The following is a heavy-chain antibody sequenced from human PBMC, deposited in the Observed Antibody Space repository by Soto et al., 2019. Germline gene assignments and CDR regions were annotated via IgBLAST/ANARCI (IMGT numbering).Heavy chain of an antibody. D-gene: IGHD2-21*01. CDR3: ASCPIYGGDSYFAY. Sequence: QVQLVQSGAEVRKPGASVKLSCQASGYTFTHYYIHWVRQAPGQGLEWLGIINPDTGTTSYAQTFQGRVTLTTDTSASTVYLELSGLAAEDTAVYYCASCPIYGGDSYFAYWGKGNMVTVSS. CDR2: INPDTGTT. V-gene: IGHV1-46*01. J-gene: IGHJ4*02. CDR1: GYTFTHYY.